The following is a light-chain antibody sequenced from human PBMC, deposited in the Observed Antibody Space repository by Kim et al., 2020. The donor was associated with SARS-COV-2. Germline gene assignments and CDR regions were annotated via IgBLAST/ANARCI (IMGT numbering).Light chain of an antibody. V-gene: IGKV1-17*01. CDR2: GAS. CDR1: QDISND. J-gene: IGKJ5*01. CDR3: LRQSTYPIT. Sequence: DIQMTQSPSSLSASVGDRVTITCRASQDISNDLGWYQQNPGRAPKRLIYGASSLQSGVPSRFSGSGSGKEFILTISSVQPEDFATYFCLRQSTYPITFGQGTRLEIK.